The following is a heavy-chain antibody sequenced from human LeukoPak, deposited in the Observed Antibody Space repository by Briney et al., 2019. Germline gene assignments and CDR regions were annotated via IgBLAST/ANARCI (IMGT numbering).Heavy chain of an antibody. V-gene: IGHV7-4-1*02. CDR1: GYTFKSHA. D-gene: IGHD2-21*02. Sequence: ASVKVSCKASGYTFKSHAIHWVRQAPGQGLEWMGWINTINGNPTYAQGFTGRFVFSLDTSVSTAYLQISSLKTEDTAVYYCAREVGTLPDYWGQGTLVTVSS. J-gene: IGHJ4*02. CDR2: INTINGNP. CDR3: AREVGTLPDY.